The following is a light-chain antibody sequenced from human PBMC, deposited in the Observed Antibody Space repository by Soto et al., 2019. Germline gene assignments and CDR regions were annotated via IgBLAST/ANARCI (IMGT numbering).Light chain of an antibody. CDR2: GAS. CDR3: HQFASSPPWT. J-gene: IGKJ1*01. V-gene: IGKV3-20*01. Sequence: EIVLTQSPGTLSLSPGERATLSCRASQSVSSSHLAWYQQKPGQDPRLLIYGASSRATGIPDRFSGSGSGTDFTLTISRLEPEDFAVYYCHQFASSPPWTFGQGTEVEIK. CDR1: QSVSSSH.